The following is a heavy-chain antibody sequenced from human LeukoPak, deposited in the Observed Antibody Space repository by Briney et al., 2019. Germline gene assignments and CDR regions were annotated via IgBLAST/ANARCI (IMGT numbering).Heavy chain of an antibody. CDR2: IYSGGST. CDR3: ARSSGGYDSSGYYHYYFDY. J-gene: IGHJ4*02. CDR1: GFTFSSNY. V-gene: IGHV3-66*01. Sequence: PGGSLRLSCAASGFTFSSNYMSWVRQVPGKGLEWVSLIYSGGSTYYADSVKGRFTISRDNSKNTLYLQVNSLRAEDTAVYYCARSSGGYDSSGYYHYYFDYWGQGTLVTVSS. D-gene: IGHD3-22*01.